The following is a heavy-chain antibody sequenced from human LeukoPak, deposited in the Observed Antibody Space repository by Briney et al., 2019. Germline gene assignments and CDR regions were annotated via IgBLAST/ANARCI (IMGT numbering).Heavy chain of an antibody. Sequence: GGSLRRSCAASGFTFSSYAMSWVRQAPGKGLEWVSAISGSGRNIYYADSVKGRFTISRDNAKNSLYLQMNSLRAEDTAVYYCARDLVQLWSKDFWGQGTLVTVSS. V-gene: IGHV3-23*01. CDR1: GFTFSSYA. CDR2: ISGSGRNI. J-gene: IGHJ4*02. D-gene: IGHD5-18*01. CDR3: ARDLVQLWSKDF.